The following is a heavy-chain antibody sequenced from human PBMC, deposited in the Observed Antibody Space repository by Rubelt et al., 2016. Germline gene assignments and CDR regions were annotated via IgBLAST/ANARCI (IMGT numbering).Heavy chain of an antibody. CDR1: GFTFSSYE. J-gene: IGHJ6*02. V-gene: IGHV3-48*03. CDR3: ARVDYGDYDYGMDV. D-gene: IGHD4-17*01. Sequence: EVQLVESGGGLVQPGGSLRLSCAASGFTFSSYEMNWVRQAPGKGLEWVSYISSSGSTIYYADSVKGRFTISRDNAKNSLYLQMNSLRAEDTAVYYCARVDYGDYDYGMDVWGQGTTVTVSS. CDR2: ISSSGSTI.